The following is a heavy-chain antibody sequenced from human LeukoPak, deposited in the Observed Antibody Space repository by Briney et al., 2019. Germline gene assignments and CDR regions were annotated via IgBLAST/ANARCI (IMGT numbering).Heavy chain of an antibody. CDR3: ARPSRLEWLLYSY. J-gene: IGHJ4*02. Sequence: GGSLRLSCAASGFTFSDYYMSWIRQAPGKGLEWVSYISSSGSTIYYADSVKGRFTISRDNAKNSLYLQMNSLRAEDTAVYYCARPSRLEWLLYSYWGQGTLVTVSS. D-gene: IGHD3-3*01. V-gene: IGHV3-11*04. CDR1: GFTFSDYY. CDR2: ISSSGSTI.